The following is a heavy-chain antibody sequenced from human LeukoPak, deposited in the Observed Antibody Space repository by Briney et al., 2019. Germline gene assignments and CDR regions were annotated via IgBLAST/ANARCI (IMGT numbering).Heavy chain of an antibody. Sequence: GGSLRLSCAGSGFTFSSYWMHWVRQAPGKGLVWVSRISTDASSTTYADSVKGRFTISRDNAKGTLYLQMNSLRAEDTAVYYCAREPRIAVAGIDYWGQGTLVTVSS. CDR1: GFTFSSYW. CDR3: AREPRIAVAGIDY. CDR2: ISTDASST. J-gene: IGHJ4*02. V-gene: IGHV3-74*01. D-gene: IGHD6-19*01.